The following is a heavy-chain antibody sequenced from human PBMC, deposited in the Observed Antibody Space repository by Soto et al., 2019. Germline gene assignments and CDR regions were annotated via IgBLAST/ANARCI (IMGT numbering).Heavy chain of an antibody. CDR3: ARADSILPTYYIDY. V-gene: IGHV4-59*01. J-gene: IGHJ4*02. D-gene: IGHD3-22*01. Sequence: PSETLSLTCTVSGGSISSYYWSWIRQPPGKGLEWIGYIYYSGSTNYNPSLKSRVTISVDTSKNQFSLKLSSVTAADTAVYYCARADSILPTYYIDYWGQGTLVTVSS. CDR2: IYYSGST. CDR1: GGSISSYY.